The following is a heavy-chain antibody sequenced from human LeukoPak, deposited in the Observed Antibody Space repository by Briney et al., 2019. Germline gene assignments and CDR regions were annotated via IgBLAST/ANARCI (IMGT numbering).Heavy chain of an antibody. J-gene: IGHJ4*02. D-gene: IGHD6-13*01. CDR1: GFPFSTYW. Sequence: GGSLRLSCAASGFPFSTYWMSWVRQAPGKGLEWVANINQDGTEKYYVDSVKGRFTISRDNAKNSLYLQMNSLRAEDTAVYYCARDLMGIAYRGAFYYWGQGTLVTVSS. CDR3: ARDLMGIAYRGAFYY. CDR2: INQDGTEK. V-gene: IGHV3-7*03.